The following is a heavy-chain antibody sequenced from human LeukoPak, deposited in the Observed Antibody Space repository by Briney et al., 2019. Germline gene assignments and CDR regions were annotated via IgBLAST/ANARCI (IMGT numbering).Heavy chain of an antibody. CDR2: INGDVSST. D-gene: IGHD3-22*01. CDR3: ARGYYDSSGYYVSFDY. V-gene: IGHV3-74*01. Sequence: GGSLRLSCAASGFTFSSYWMHWVRQAPGKGLVWVSRINGDVSSTHYADSVKGRFTISRDNAKNTLSLQMNSLRAEDTAVYYCARGYYDSSGYYVSFDYWGQGTLVTVSS. CDR1: GFTFSSYW. J-gene: IGHJ4*02.